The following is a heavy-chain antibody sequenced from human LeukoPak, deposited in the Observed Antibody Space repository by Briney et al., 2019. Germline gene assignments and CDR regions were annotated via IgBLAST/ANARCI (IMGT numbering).Heavy chain of an antibody. D-gene: IGHD1-26*01. CDR2: TYYRSKWYN. V-gene: IGHV6-1*01. CDR1: GDTDSNKNAD. CDR3: VREGVGATMAN. Sequence: SQILSLTCAISGDTDSNKNADWNWIRQSPSRGLEWLGRTYYRSKWYNDYAVSVKGRIDINPDTSKNPFSLQLNSVTPEDTAVYYCVREGVGATMANGGQGTLVTVSS. J-gene: IGHJ4*02.